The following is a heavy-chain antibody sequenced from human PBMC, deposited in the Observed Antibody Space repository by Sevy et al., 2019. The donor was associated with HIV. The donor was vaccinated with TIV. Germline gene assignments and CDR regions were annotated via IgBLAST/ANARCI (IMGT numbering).Heavy chain of an antibody. CDR3: ARSTQSWSNSSFNSFDY. CDR1: GGTFSSYG. CDR2: IIPIFGTA. V-gene: IGHV1-69*13. Sequence: ASVKVSCKASGGTFSSYGISWVRQAPGQGLEWMGGIIPIFGTANYAQKFQGRVTITADESTSTAYMELSSLRSEDTAMYYCARSTQSWSNSSFNSFDYWGQGTLVTVSS. D-gene: IGHD6-6*01. J-gene: IGHJ4*02.